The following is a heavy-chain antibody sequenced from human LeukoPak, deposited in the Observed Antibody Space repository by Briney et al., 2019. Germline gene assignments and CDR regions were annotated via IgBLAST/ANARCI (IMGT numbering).Heavy chain of an antibody. V-gene: IGHV1-69*13. CDR3: ARLGEYSDAFDI. Sequence: GASVKVSCKASGGTFSSYAISWVRQAPGQGLEWMGGIIPIFGTANYAQKFQGRVTITADESTSTAYMELSSLRSEDTAVYYCARLGEYSDAFDIWGQGTMVTVSS. CDR2: IIPIFGTA. D-gene: IGHD3-10*01. J-gene: IGHJ3*02. CDR1: GGTFSSYA.